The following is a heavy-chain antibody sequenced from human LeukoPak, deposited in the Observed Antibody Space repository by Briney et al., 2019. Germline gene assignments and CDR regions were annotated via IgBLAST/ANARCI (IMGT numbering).Heavy chain of an antibody. CDR3: ACYDFEKIWFDP. V-gene: IGHV5-51*01. J-gene: IGHJ5*02. Sequence: GEPLKISCKGPGYSFTSYWIGWVREMPGKGLEWMGIIYPGDSDTRYSPSFQGQVTISADKSISTAYLQWSSLKASDTAMYYCACYDFEKIWFDPWGQGTLVTVSS. D-gene: IGHD5-12*01. CDR1: GYSFTSYW. CDR2: IYPGDSDT.